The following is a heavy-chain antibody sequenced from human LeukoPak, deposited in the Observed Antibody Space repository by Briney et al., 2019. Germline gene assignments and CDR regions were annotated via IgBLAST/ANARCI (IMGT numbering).Heavy chain of an antibody. Sequence: PGQSLKISCKASGYSFTSYWIGWVRQMPGKGLEWVGINDPSDSETRYTPSFQGQVTISVDKSLTTAYLQWNSLKASDTAMYYCARQTAMGRSGDYWGQGTLVTVSS. D-gene: IGHD5-18*01. J-gene: IGHJ4*02. V-gene: IGHV5-51*01. CDR2: NDPSDSET. CDR1: GYSFTSYW. CDR3: ARQTAMGRSGDY.